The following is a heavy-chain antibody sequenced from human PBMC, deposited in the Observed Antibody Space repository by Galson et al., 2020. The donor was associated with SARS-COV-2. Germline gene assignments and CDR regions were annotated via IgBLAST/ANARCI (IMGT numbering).Heavy chain of an antibody. CDR1: GFTFDDYA. J-gene: IGHJ6*02. CDR3: AKDILPATYYYGMDV. CDR2: ISWDGGST. Sequence: GGSLRLSCAASGFTFDDYAMHWVRQAPGKGLEWDSLISWDGGSTYYADSVKGRFTISRDNSKNSLYLQMNSLRAEDTALYYCAKDILPATYYYGMDVWGQGTTVTVSS. V-gene: IGHV3-43D*03.